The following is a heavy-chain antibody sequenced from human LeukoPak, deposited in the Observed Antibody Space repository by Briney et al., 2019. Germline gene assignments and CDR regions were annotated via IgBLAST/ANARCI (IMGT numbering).Heavy chain of an antibody. Sequence: ASVKVSCKASGYTFTSYYMHWVRQAPGQGLEWMGIINPSGGSTSYAQKFQGRVTMTRDMSTSTVYMELSSLRSEDTAVYYCAREIEDYYDSSGYFDYWGQGTLVTVSS. D-gene: IGHD3-22*01. CDR2: INPSGGST. J-gene: IGHJ4*02. CDR1: GYTFTSYY. CDR3: AREIEDYYDSSGYFDY. V-gene: IGHV1-46*01.